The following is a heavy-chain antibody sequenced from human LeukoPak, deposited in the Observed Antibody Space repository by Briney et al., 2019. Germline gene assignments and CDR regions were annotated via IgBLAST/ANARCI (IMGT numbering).Heavy chain of an antibody. CDR1: GGSLSSEA. J-gene: IGHJ4*02. D-gene: IGHD2-15*01. V-gene: IGHV1-69*05. CDR2: IIPIFGTA. CDR3: GRKAGDCGGGSCYSIDY. Sequence: ASVKVSCKAFGGSLSSEAISWVRQAPGQGLEWMGGIIPIFGTANYAQKFQGRVTTTTDESTSTAYMEVRSPRAEDTAVYYCGRKAGDCGGGSCYSIDYWGQGTLVTVSS.